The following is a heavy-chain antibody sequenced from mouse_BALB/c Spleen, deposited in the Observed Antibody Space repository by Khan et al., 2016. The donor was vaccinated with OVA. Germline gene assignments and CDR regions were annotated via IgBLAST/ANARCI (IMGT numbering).Heavy chain of an antibody. V-gene: IGHV1-4*01. D-gene: IGHD1-1*01. CDR1: GYTFTSYT. CDR2: INPSNGYT. Sequence: QVQLKESGAELARPGASVKMSCKASGYTFTSYTIHWIKLRPGQGLEWIGFINPSNGYTNYNQKFKDKATLTADKSSTTVYMQLSSLTSDDSAVFNCVKDGAYQRSGGGFAYWGQGTLVTVSA. J-gene: IGHJ3*01. CDR3: VKDGAYQRSGGGFAY.